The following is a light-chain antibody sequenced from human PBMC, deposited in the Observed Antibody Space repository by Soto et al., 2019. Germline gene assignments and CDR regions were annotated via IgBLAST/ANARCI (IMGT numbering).Light chain of an antibody. CDR2: KAS. J-gene: IGKJ1*01. CDR3: QQYKDKWT. V-gene: IGKV1-5*03. Sequence: DIQMTQSPSTLSASVGDRVTITCRASQSISSWLAWYQQKPGKAPKLLIYKASTLPSGVPSRFSGSGSGTEFTLGISSLHHDDSASYYYQQYKDKWTFGGGTKVEIK. CDR1: QSISSW.